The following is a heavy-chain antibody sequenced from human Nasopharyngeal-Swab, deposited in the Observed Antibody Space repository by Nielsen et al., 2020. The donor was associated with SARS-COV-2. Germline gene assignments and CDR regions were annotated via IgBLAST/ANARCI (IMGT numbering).Heavy chain of an antibody. Sequence: ASVKVSCKASGYTFTSYYMHWVRQAPGQGLEWMGIINPSGGSTSYAQKFQGRVTVTRDTSTSTVYMELSSLRSEDTAVYYCARSRRIAAAGPPPNYWGQGTLVTVSS. CDR1: GYTFTSYY. CDR3: ARSRRIAAAGPPPNY. V-gene: IGHV1-46*01. J-gene: IGHJ4*02. D-gene: IGHD6-13*01. CDR2: INPSGGST.